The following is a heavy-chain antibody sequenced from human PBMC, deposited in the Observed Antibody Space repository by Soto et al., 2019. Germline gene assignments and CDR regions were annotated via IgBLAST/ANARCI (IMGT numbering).Heavy chain of an antibody. V-gene: IGHV6-1*01. J-gene: IGHJ6*03. D-gene: IGHD1-7*01. Sequence: SQTLSLTCVISGDSVSSNSAAWNWVRQSPSRGLEWLGRTYYRTRWYYDYAVSVRSRITVNPDTSKNQFSLQLTSVTPEDTAVYYCAGTTSHYWYYMDVWGKGTTVTVSS. CDR3: AGTTSHYWYYMDV. CDR2: TYYRTRWYY. CDR1: GDSVSSNSAA.